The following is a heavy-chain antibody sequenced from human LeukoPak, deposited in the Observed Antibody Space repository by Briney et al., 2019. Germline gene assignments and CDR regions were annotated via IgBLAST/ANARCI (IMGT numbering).Heavy chain of an antibody. D-gene: IGHD4-17*01. CDR2: IYYSGSA. CDR1: GGSISSSSYY. J-gene: IGHJ4*02. Sequence: PSETLSLTCTVSGGSISSSSYYWGWIRQPPGKGLEWIGSIYYSGSAYYNPSLKSRLTISVDTSKNQFSLKLSSVTAADTAVYYCARTGSTVTMLYPFDHWGQGTLVTVSS. CDR3: ARTGSTVTMLYPFDH. V-gene: IGHV4-39*07.